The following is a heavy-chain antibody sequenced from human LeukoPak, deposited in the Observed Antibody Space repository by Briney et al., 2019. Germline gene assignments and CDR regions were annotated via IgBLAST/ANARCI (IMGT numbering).Heavy chain of an antibody. CDR2: IKQDGSEA. D-gene: IGHD2-21*01. CDR3: AREAYCGGPSCFAVSYMDV. Sequence: PGGSLRLSCAASGFTFTEYWMTWVRQAPGQRLEWVANIKQDGSEAYYVDSVEGRFTISRDNTKNSVYLQRNSLGVEDTAVYYCAREAYCGGPSCFAVSYMDVWGEGTTVTVSS. V-gene: IGHV3-7*01. CDR1: GFTFTEYW. J-gene: IGHJ6*03.